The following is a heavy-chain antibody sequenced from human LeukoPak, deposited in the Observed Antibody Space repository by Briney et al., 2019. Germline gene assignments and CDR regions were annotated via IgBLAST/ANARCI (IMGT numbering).Heavy chain of an antibody. CDR1: GFSFSDSR. CDR3: ATYTNWVAGDV. V-gene: IGHV3-7*01. CDR2: IKKDGSVK. J-gene: IGHJ6*02. Sequence: GGSLRLSCVASGFSFSDSRVSWVRQAPGKGLEWVADIKKDGSVKDYVDSVKGRFTISRDNAKNSLYLQMDSLRAEDTAVYYCATYTNWVAGDVWGQGTTVSVSS. D-gene: IGHD7-27*01.